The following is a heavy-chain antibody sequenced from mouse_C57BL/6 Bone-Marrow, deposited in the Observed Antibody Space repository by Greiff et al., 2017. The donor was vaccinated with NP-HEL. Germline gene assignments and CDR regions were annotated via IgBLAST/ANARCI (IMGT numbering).Heavy chain of an antibody. Sequence: EVKLMESGEGLVKPGGSLKLSCAASGFTFSSYAMSWVRQTPEKRLEWVAYISSGGGYLYYADTVQGRFPISRDNARNTLSLQMSRLKAEDTARYYCTRDGADYSNAWFAYWGQGTLVTVSA. CDR2: ISSGGGYL. CDR3: TRDGADYSNAWFAY. D-gene: IGHD2-5*01. J-gene: IGHJ3*01. V-gene: IGHV5-9-1*02. CDR1: GFTFSSYA.